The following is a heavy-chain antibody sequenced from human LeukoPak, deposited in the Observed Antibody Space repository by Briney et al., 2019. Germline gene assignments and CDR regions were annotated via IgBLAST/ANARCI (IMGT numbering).Heavy chain of an antibody. CDR2: IYSGGFT. D-gene: IGHD5-24*01. CDR1: GFIVSSNY. Sequence: GGSLRLSCAASGFIVSSNYMSWVRQAPGKGLEWVSVIYSGGFTYYADSVKGRFTISRDNSKNTLYLQMNSLRAEDTAVYYCGRDRDGYTAIDWGQGTLVTVSS. J-gene: IGHJ4*02. V-gene: IGHV3-53*01. CDR3: GRDRDGYTAID.